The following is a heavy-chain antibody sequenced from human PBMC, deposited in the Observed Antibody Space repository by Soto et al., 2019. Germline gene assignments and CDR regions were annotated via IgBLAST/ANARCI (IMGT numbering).Heavy chain of an antibody. CDR2: LIVLIGKT. Sequence: SVKVSCKTSGVMFTSSAVQWVRQALGQRLEWIGWLIVLIGKTHYAQNFQDRVTLTADKSTSTAYMELSSLRSEDTAVYYCARSILAPVAGPPAWFDPWGQRTLVTVSS. CDR1: GVMFTSSA. V-gene: IGHV1-58*01. D-gene: IGHD6-19*01. CDR3: ARSILAPVAGPPAWFDP. J-gene: IGHJ5*02.